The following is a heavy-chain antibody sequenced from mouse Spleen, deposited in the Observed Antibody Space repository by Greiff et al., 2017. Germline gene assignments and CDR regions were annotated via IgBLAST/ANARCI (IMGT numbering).Heavy chain of an antibody. CDR1: GYTFTSYG. D-gene: IGHD2-4*01. CDR3: ATYDYDEVAY. Sequence: VQLQQSGAELARPGASVKLSCKASGYTFTSYGISWVKQRTGQGLEWIGEIYPRSGNTYYNEKFKGKATLTADKSSSTAYMELRSLTSEDSAVYFCATYDYDEVAYWGQGTLVTVSA. V-gene: IGHV1-81*01. J-gene: IGHJ3*01. CDR2: IYPRSGNT.